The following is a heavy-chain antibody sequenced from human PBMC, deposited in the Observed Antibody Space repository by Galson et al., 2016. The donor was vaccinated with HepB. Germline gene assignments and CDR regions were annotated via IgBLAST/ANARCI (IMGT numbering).Heavy chain of an antibody. CDR1: RFTFSSYA. CDR3: ARDRLLGELDS. V-gene: IGHV3-30*04. D-gene: IGHD3-16*01. J-gene: IGHJ4*02. CDR2: IWYDGSRN. Sequence: SLRLSCAASRFTFSSYAMHWVRQAPGKGLEWVAMIWYDGSRNDYRDSVRGRFTISRDNSKNTLYLQLNSLGAEDTAVYYCARDRLLGELDSWGQGTLVTVSS.